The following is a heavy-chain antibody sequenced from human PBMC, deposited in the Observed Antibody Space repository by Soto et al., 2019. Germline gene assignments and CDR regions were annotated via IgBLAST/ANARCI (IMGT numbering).Heavy chain of an antibody. J-gene: IGHJ4*02. Sequence: GGSLRLSCAASGFTFSSYAMSWVRQAPGKGLEWVSTISGSGGSTYYADSVKGRFTISRDNSKNTLYLQMNSLRAEDTAVYYCAKSTQAVAVYDTICYYPPPQYPLLAYCGQGSLVPGSS. CDR2: ISGSGGST. D-gene: IGHD3-22*01. CDR1: GFTFSSYA. V-gene: IGHV3-23*01. CDR3: AKSTQAVAVYDTICYYPPPQYPLLAY.